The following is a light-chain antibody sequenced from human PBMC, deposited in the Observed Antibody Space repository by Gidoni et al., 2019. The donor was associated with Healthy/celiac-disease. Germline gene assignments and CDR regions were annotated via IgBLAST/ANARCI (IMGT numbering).Light chain of an antibody. Sequence: EIVLTQSPGTLSLSPGERATLSCRASQSVSSSYLAWYQQKPGQAPRLLIYGASSRATGIPDRFSGSGSGTDFTLTISRLEPEDFAVYYCQQRLTFXGXTKVEIK. J-gene: IGKJ4*01. V-gene: IGKV3-20*01. CDR1: QSVSSSY. CDR3: QQRLT. CDR2: GAS.